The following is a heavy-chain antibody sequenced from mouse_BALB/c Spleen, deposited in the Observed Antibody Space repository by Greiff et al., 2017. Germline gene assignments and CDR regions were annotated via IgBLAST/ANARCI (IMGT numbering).Heavy chain of an antibody. V-gene: IGHV2-9*02. CDR2: IWAGGST. D-gene: IGHD2-1*01. CDR1: GFSLTSYG. J-gene: IGHJ3*01. CDR3: ARDQGNYVIWFAY. Sequence: QVQLQQSGPGLVAPSQSLSITCTVSGFSLTSYGVHWVRQPPGKGLEWLGVIWAGGSTNYNSALMSRLSISKDNSKSQVFLKMNSLQTDDTAMYYCARDQGNYVIWFAYWGQGTLVTVSA.